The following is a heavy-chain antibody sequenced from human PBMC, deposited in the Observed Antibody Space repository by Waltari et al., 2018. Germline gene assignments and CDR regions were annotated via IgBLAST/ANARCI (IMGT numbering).Heavy chain of an antibody. D-gene: IGHD5-18*01. Sequence: QVQLVQSGAEVKKPGASVKVSCKASGYTFTSYYMHWVRQAPGQGLEWMGIINPSGGSTSYAQKFQGRVTMTRDTSTSTVYMELSSLRSEDTAVYYCARDRRRGYSYGRDAFHIWGQGTMVTVSS. CDR1: GYTFTSYY. CDR3: ARDRRRGYSYGRDAFHI. CDR2: INPSGGST. V-gene: IGHV1-46*01. J-gene: IGHJ3*02.